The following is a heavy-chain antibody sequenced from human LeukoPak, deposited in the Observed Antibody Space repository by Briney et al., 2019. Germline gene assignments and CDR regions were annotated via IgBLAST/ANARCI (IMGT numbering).Heavy chain of an antibody. CDR3: LTIVETTIDAFDI. J-gene: IGHJ3*02. Sequence: GGSLRLSCAASGFTLSSYWMHWVRQAPGKGLVWVSRINTDGSSTTYADSVKGRFTISRDNAKSTLYLQMNSLRAEDTAVYYCLTIVETTIDAFDIWGQGTMVTVSS. D-gene: IGHD1-26*01. CDR2: INTDGSST. V-gene: IGHV3-74*01. CDR1: GFTLSSYW.